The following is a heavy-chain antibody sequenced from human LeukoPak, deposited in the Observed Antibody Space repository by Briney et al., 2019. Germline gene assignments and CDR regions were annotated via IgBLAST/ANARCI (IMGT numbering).Heavy chain of an antibody. J-gene: IGHJ5*02. Sequence: PGGSLRLSCAASGFTFNAYWMSWVRQAPGKGLEWVANIKQDGSEKHYVDSVKGRFTISRDNAKNSLSLQMNSLRAEDTAVYYCARPLMYYYGSETYFWFDPWGRGTLVTVSS. V-gene: IGHV3-7*01. D-gene: IGHD3-10*01. CDR1: GFTFNAYW. CDR3: ARPLMYYYGSETYFWFDP. CDR2: IKQDGSEK.